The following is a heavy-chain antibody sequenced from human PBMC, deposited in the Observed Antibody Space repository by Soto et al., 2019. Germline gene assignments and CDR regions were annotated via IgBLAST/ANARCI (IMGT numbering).Heavy chain of an antibody. Sequence: ASVKVSCKASGYTFTSYYIHWVRQAPGQGLEWMGIINPSGGSTSYAQKFQGRVTMTRDTSTSTVYMEESGLRSEDTAVYYCARLKDIAARPNYYYYMDVWGKGTTVTVSS. V-gene: IGHV1-46*03. J-gene: IGHJ6*03. D-gene: IGHD6-25*01. CDR2: INPSGGST. CDR1: GYTFTSYY. CDR3: ARLKDIAARPNYYYYMDV.